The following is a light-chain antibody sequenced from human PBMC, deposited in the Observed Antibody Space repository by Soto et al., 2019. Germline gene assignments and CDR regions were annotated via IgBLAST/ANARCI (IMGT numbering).Light chain of an antibody. CDR2: DAS. Sequence: EIVLTQSPGTLSLSTGERATLSCRASQSVSNNYLAWYQQKPGQAPRLLIYDASRRATGIPDRFSGSGSGTDFTLTISRLEPEDFAVYYCQQYGSSPSWTFGQGTKVDIK. CDR1: QSVSNNY. CDR3: QQYGSSPSWT. V-gene: IGKV3-20*01. J-gene: IGKJ1*01.